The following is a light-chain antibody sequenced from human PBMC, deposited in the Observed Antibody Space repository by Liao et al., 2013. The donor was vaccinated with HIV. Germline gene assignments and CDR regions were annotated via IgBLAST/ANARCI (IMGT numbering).Light chain of an antibody. CDR3: QAWDSSTAYV. CDR2: QDS. CDR1: HLGDRY. Sequence: SFELTQPPSVSVSPGQTASITCSGNHLGDRYVSWYQQRPGQSPVLVIYQDSKRPSGIHERFSGSNSGNTATLTIRGTQAVDEADYYCQAWDSSTAYVFGTGTKVTVL. J-gene: IGLJ1*01. V-gene: IGLV3-1*01.